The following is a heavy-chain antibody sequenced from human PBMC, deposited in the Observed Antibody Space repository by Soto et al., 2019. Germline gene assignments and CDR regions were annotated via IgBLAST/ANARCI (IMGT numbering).Heavy chain of an antibody. CDR3: ATPTPLRGAMITNINFDF. Sequence: SVKVSCKASGGTFSSYAISWVRQAPGQGLEWMGGIIPIFGTANYAQKFQGRVTVTADEVTSTAYMELSSLRSDDTAVYYCATPTPLRGAMITNINFDFWGQGTPVNVSS. J-gene: IGHJ4*02. CDR2: IIPIFGTA. CDR1: GGTFSSYA. V-gene: IGHV1-69*13. D-gene: IGHD3-10*01.